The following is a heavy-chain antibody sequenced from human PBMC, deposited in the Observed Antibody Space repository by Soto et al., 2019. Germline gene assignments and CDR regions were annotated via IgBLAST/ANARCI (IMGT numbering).Heavy chain of an antibody. CDR2: INHSGST. Sequence: SETLSLTCAVYGGSFSGYYWSWIRQPPGKGLEWIGEINHSGSTNYNPSLKSRVTISVDTSKNQFSLKLSSVTAADTAVYYCAREGITGTTPPYYYYYYGMEVWGQGTTVT. CDR1: GGSFSGYY. CDR3: AREGITGTTPPYYYYYYGMEV. D-gene: IGHD1-7*01. V-gene: IGHV4-34*01. J-gene: IGHJ6*02.